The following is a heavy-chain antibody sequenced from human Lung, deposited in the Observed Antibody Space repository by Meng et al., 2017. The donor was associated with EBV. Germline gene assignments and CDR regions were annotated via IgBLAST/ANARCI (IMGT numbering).Heavy chain of an antibody. CDR3: ARHHHSPTFDY. CDR2: VVYSGTT. D-gene: IGHD1-14*01. V-gene: IGHV4-39*01. CDR1: GGSISSSSYY. J-gene: IGHJ4*02. Sequence: QVDRQESGPGLVKPSETLSLPCTVSGGSISSSSYYCAWIRQPPGEGLEWIGSVVYSGTTYYTSSLKSRVSISVDTSKNQFSLKLSSVTAADTAVYYCARHHHSPTFDYWGQGTLVTVSS.